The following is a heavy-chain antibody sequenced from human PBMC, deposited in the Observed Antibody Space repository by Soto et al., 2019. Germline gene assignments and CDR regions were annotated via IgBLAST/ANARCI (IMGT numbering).Heavy chain of an antibody. D-gene: IGHD3-10*01. J-gene: IGHJ4*02. Sequence: GGSLRLSCAASGFTFSSYAMSWVRQAPGRGLEWVSAISGSGGSTYYADSVKGRFTISRDNSKNTLYLQMNSLRAEDTAVYYCARGSLYYGSGSFSYVDYWGPGTLVTVSS. V-gene: IGHV3-23*01. CDR3: ARGSLYYGSGSFSYVDY. CDR1: GFTFSSYA. CDR2: ISGSGGST.